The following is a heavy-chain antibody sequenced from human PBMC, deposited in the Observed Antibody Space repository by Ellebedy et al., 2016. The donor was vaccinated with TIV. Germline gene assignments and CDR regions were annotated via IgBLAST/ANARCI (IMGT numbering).Heavy chain of an antibody. Sequence: GESLKISXAASGFTFSSYWMAWVRLVPGRGLEWVANMREDGTQTYYVDSLRGRFSISRDDAKKTLYLQMNSLTDEDTAVYFCARENYKSCDYWGQGTLVTVSS. V-gene: IGHV3-7*01. D-gene: IGHD5-24*01. CDR3: ARENYKSCDY. CDR1: GFTFSSYW. CDR2: MREDGTQT. J-gene: IGHJ4*02.